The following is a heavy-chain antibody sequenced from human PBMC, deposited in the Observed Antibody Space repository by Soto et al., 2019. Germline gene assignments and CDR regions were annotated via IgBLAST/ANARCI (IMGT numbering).Heavy chain of an antibody. CDR2: ISYDGSNK. Sequence: QVQLVESGGGVVQPGRSLRLSCAASGFTFSSYAMHWVRQAPGKGLEWVAVISYDGSNKYYADSVKGRFTISRDNSKNTLYLQMNSLRAEDTAVYYCARGTSTWRDEDATGYWGQGTLVTVSS. CDR3: ARGTSTWRDEDATGY. J-gene: IGHJ4*02. D-gene: IGHD1-7*01. CDR1: GFTFSSYA. V-gene: IGHV3-30-3*01.